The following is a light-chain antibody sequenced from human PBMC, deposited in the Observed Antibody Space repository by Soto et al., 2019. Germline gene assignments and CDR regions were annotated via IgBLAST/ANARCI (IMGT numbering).Light chain of an antibody. Sequence: DIQVTQSPSSLSASVGDRVTITCRASQGISNGLSWYQQEPGQAPTLLIYAASSLQSGVPSRFSGSGSGTEFTLTISSLQSEDFAVYYCQQYNSWPPITFGQGTRLEIK. J-gene: IGKJ5*01. CDR3: QQYNSWPPIT. V-gene: IGKV1-27*01. CDR2: AAS. CDR1: QGISNG.